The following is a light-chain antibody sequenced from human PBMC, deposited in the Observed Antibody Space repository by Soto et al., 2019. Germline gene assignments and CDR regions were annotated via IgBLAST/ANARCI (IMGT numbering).Light chain of an antibody. CDR2: GAS. J-gene: IGKJ2*01. CDR1: QSVSSN. V-gene: IGKV3-15*01. Sequence: EIVMTQSPDTLSVSPGERATLSCRASQSVSSNLVWYQQKPGQAPRLLIYGASTRATGIPARFSGSGSGTEFTLAISILQSEDFAVYYCQQYNNWPPYTFGQGTKLEIK. CDR3: QQYNNWPPYT.